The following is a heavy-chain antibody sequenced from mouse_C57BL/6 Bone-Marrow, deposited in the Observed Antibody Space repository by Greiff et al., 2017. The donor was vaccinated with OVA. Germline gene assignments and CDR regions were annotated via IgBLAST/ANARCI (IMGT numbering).Heavy chain of an antibody. CDR2: ISSGSSTI. CDR1: GFTFSDYG. Sequence: EVKVEESGGGLVKPGGSLKLSCAASGFTFSDYGMHWVRQAPEKGLEWVAYISSGSSTIYYADTVKGRFTISRDNAKNTLFLQMTSLRSEDTAMYYCARELTGHFDYWGQGTTLTVSS. CDR3: ARELTGHFDY. J-gene: IGHJ2*01. D-gene: IGHD4-1*01. V-gene: IGHV5-17*01.